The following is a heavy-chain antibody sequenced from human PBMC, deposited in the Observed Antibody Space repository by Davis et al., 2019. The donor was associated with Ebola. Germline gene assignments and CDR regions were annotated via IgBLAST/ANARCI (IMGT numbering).Heavy chain of an antibody. V-gene: IGHV3-21*01. CDR1: GFTFSSYS. CDR3: ARVRGIVVVPAAIRGYGMDV. D-gene: IGHD2-2*02. J-gene: IGHJ6*02. Sequence: GGSLRLSCAASGFTFSSYSMNWVRQAPGKGLEWVSSISSSSSYIYYADSVKGRFTISRDNAKNSLYLQMNSLRAEDTAVYYCARVRGIVVVPAAIRGYGMDVWGQGTTVTVSS. CDR2: ISSSSSYI.